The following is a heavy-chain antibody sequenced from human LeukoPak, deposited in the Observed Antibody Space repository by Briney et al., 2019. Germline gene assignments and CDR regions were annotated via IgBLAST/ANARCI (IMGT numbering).Heavy chain of an antibody. V-gene: IGHV1-46*01. CDR1: GYTFTSYY. Sequence: ASVKVSCKASGYTFTSYYMHWVRQAPGQGLEWMGIINPSGGSTSYAQKFQGRVTMTRDTSTSTVYMELSSLRSEGTAVYYCARDSDYGGNGGNYYFDYWGQGTLVTVSS. D-gene: IGHD4-23*01. J-gene: IGHJ4*02. CDR3: ARDSDYGGNGGNYYFDY. CDR2: INPSGGST.